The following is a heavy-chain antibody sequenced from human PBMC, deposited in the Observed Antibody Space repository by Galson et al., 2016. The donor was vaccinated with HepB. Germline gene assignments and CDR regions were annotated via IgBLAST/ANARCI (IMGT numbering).Heavy chain of an antibody. D-gene: IGHD3-3*01. Sequence: SLRLSCAASGFTFSTSAMSWVRQAPGQGLEWVSAISSTSHSPYYADSVKGRFTISRDNAKNTLFLQMASLKIDDTAVYYCAKGWSGPDSWGQGTLVTVSS. CDR2: ISSTSHSP. CDR3: AKGWSGPDS. CDR1: GFTFSTSA. J-gene: IGHJ4*02. V-gene: IGHV3-23*01.